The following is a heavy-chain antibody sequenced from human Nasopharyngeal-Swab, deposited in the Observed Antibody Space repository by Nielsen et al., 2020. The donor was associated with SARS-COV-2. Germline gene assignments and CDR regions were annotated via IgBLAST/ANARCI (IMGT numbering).Heavy chain of an antibody. V-gene: IGHV4-34*01. J-gene: IGHJ4*02. Sequence: SETLSLTCAVYGGSFSGYYWSWIRQPPGKGLEWIGEINHSGSTNYNPSLKSRVTISVGTSKNQFSLKLSSVTAADTAVYYCAREYYYGSGSYLGYWGQGTLVTVSS. D-gene: IGHD3-10*01. CDR1: GGSFSGYY. CDR3: AREYYYGSGSYLGY. CDR2: INHSGST.